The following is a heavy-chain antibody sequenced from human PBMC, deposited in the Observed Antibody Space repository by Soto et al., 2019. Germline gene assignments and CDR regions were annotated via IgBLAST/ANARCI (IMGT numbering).Heavy chain of an antibody. CDR3: TRLVLGSVVY. CDR2: IRSKANSYAT. J-gene: IGHJ4*02. D-gene: IGHD2-15*01. CDR1: GFTFSGST. Sequence: EVQLVESGGGLVQPGGSLKLSSAASGFTFSGSTMHWVRQASGKGLEWVGRIRSKANSYATAYAASVKGRFTISRDDSKNTAYLQMNSLKTEDTAVYYCTRLVLGSVVYWGQGTLVTVSS. V-gene: IGHV3-73*02.